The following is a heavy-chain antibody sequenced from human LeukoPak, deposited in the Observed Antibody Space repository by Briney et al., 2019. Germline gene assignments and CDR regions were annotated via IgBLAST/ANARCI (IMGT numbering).Heavy chain of an antibody. J-gene: IGHJ4*02. CDR1: GFTFSSYG. CDR3: SRSPGILETNYFDY. CDR2: ISYDGSNK. V-gene: IGHV3-30*03. Sequence: GGSLRLSCAASGFTFSSYGMHWVRQAPGKGLEWVAVISYDGSNKYYADSVKGRFTVSRDNSKSTLYLQMNSLTPDDTSVYYCSRSPGILETNYFDYWGQGTLVTVSS. D-gene: IGHD1-26*01.